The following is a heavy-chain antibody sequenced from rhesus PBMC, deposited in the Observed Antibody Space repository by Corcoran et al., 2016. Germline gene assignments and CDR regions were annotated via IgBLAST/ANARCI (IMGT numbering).Heavy chain of an antibody. Sequence: QLQLQESGPGLVKPSETLSVTCAVLGGSISSNFVRWIRPPPGTGLEWIGRIYVSGSSPNYNPYLKSRVTRSVDTSKNQLSLKLSSVTAADTAVYYCARQGANWNYGLDSWGQGVVVTVSS. CDR3: ARQGANWNYGLDS. J-gene: IGHJ6*01. D-gene: IGHD1-26*01. CDR1: GGSISSNF. V-gene: IGHV4-169*01. CDR2: IYVSGSSP.